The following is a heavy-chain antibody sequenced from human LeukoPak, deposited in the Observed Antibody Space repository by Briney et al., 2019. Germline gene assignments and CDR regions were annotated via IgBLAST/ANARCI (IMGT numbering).Heavy chain of an antibody. CDR3: ARDTAPPLKAGSGSSSDY. V-gene: IGHV3-21*01. CDR2: ISSSSSYI. Sequence: PGGSLRLSCAASGFTFSSYSMTWVRQAPGKGLEWVSSISSSSSYIYYADSVKGRFTISRDNAKNSLYLQMNSLRAEDTAVYYCARDTAPPLKAGSGSSSDYWGQGTLVTVSS. D-gene: IGHD3-10*01. CDR1: GFTFSSYS. J-gene: IGHJ4*02.